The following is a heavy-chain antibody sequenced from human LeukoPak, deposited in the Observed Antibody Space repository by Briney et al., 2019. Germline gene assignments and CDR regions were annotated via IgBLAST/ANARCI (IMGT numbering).Heavy chain of an antibody. CDR2: INPNSGGT. CDR3: AREVKLAARPGYYYYYMDV. V-gene: IGHV1-2*02. D-gene: IGHD6-6*01. CDR1: GYTFTGYY. Sequence: ASVKVSCKASGYTFTGYYMHWVRQAPGQGLEWMGWINPNSGGTNYAQKFQGRVTMTRDTSISTAYMELSRLRSDDTAVYYCAREVKLAARPGYYYYYMDVWGKGPRSPSP. J-gene: IGHJ6*03.